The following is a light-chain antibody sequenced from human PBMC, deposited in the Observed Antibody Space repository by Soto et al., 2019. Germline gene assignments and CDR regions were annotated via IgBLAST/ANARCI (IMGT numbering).Light chain of an antibody. J-gene: IGKJ2*01. Sequence: AIQLTQSPSSLSASVGDRVTITCRASQGISSALAWYQQKPGKAPKLLIYDASSLESGVSSRFSGSGSGTDFSLTISSLQPEDFATYYCQQFNSYPRTFGQGTKLEIK. CDR3: QQFNSYPRT. CDR1: QGISSA. V-gene: IGKV1-13*02. CDR2: DAS.